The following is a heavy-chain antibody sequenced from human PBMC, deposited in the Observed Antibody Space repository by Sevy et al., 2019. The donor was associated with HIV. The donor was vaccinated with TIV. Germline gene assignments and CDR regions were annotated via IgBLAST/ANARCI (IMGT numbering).Heavy chain of an antibody. CDR3: ARRTHSYGPYYYYYYMDV. D-gene: IGHD5-18*01. CDR1: GFTFSDYY. J-gene: IGHJ6*03. Sequence: GGSLRLSCAASGFTFSDYYMSWIRQAPGKGLEWVSYISSSGSTIYYADSVKGRFTISRDNAKNSLYLQMNSLRAEDTAVYYCARRTHSYGPYYYYYYMDVWGKGTTVTVSS. V-gene: IGHV3-11*01. CDR2: ISSSGSTI.